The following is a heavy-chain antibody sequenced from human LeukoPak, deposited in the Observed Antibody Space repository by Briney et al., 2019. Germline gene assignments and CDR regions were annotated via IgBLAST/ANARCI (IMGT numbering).Heavy chain of an antibody. CDR1: GFTFSSYA. J-gene: IGHJ5*02. CDR3: ARGAARHWFDP. Sequence: PGRSLRLSCAASGFTFSSYAMHWVRQAPGKGLEWVAVISYDGSNKYYADSVKGRFTISRDNSKNTLYLQMNSLRAEDTAVYYCARGAARHWFDPWGQGTLVTVSS. D-gene: IGHD6-6*01. CDR2: ISYDGSNK. V-gene: IGHV3-30-3*01.